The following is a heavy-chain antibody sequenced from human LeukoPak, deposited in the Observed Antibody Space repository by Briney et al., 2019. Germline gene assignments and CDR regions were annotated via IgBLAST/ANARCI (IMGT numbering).Heavy chain of an antibody. Sequence: SETLSLTCIVSGDSLSNYYWSWIRQPAGKGLEWIGRIYTSGSTNYNPSLKCRVTMSVDTSKNQFSLKLTSVTAADTAVYYCAREAAAGTFYFDYWGQGTLVTVSS. V-gene: IGHV4-4*07. CDR1: GDSLSNYY. CDR2: IYTSGST. J-gene: IGHJ4*02. D-gene: IGHD6-13*01. CDR3: AREAAAGTFYFDY.